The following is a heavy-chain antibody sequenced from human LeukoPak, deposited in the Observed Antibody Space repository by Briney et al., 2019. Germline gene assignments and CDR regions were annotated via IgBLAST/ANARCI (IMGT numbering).Heavy chain of an antibody. CDR3: ARDLTRALDYYYYGMDV. CDR1: GFTFGSYG. Sequence: PGRSLRLSCAASGFTFGSYGMHWVRQAPGKGLEWVAVIWYDGSNKYYADSVKGRFTISRDNSKNTLYLQMNSLRAEDTAVYYCARDLTRALDYYYYGMDVWGQGTTVTVSS. CDR2: IWYDGSNK. J-gene: IGHJ6*02. D-gene: IGHD2-2*01. V-gene: IGHV3-33*01.